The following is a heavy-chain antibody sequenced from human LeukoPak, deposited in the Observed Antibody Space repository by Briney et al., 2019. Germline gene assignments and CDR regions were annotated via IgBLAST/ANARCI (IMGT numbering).Heavy chain of an antibody. CDR3: GKVVWTVSGPTDY. Sequence: GGSLRLSCAASGFTFSGYTMNWVRQAPGKGLECVSYISSSSTSIYYADSVKGRFTISRDNAKNSLWLQMNSLRAEDTAVYYCGKVVWTVSGPTDYWGQGTLVAVSS. J-gene: IGHJ4*02. CDR2: ISSSSTSI. D-gene: IGHD1-1*01. CDR1: GFTFSGYT. V-gene: IGHV3-48*01.